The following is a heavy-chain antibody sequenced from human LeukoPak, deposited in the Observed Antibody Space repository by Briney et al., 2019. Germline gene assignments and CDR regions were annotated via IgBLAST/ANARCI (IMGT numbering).Heavy chain of an antibody. CDR1: GGSIRNYY. Sequence: SETLSLTCSVAGGSIRNYYWSWIRQPPQKGLEWIGYIFYTRATIYSPSLESRVFISVDTSKNQLSLKLTSVTAADTAIYYCARHDDYPGFGRGFDPWGQGTLVIVSS. V-gene: IGHV4-59*08. D-gene: IGHD1-1*01. J-gene: IGHJ5*02. CDR3: ARHDDYPGFGRGFDP. CDR2: IFYTRAT.